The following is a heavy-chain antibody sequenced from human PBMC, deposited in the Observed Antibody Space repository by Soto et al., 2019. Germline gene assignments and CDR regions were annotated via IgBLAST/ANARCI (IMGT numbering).Heavy chain of an antibody. CDR3: ARRGSGWYDAFDI. J-gene: IGHJ3*02. V-gene: IGHV4-39*01. CDR1: GGSISSSSYY. Sequence: QLQLQESGPGLVKPSETLSLTCTVSGGSISSSSYYWGWIRQPPGKGVEWIGSIYYSGSSYYNPSHKSRVTISVDTSKNQFTLKLSAVTAADTAVYYCARRGSGWYDAFDIWGQGRMVTVSS. D-gene: IGHD6-19*01. CDR2: IYYSGSS.